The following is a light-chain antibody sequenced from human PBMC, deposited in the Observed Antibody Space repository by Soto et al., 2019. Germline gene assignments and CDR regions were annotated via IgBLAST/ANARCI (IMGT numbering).Light chain of an antibody. V-gene: IGKV3-11*01. CDR1: QSIGNS. Sequence: TVLTQSPATLSLSPGERATLSCKASQSIGNSLGWFQQKPGQAPRLLIDDAFNRATGIPARFTGSGSGSDFSLTISSLEPEEFGVYYGGERYNWPLNCGGGTKVEIK. CDR3: GERYNWPLN. J-gene: IGKJ4*01. CDR2: DAF.